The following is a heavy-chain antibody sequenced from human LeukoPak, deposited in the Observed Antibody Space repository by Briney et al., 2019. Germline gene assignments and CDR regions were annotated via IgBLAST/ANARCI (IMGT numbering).Heavy chain of an antibody. CDR3: ARQLGYCAAGTCYFDS. CDR1: GFAISTYA. D-gene: IGHD2-8*02. CDR2: LSSGRSP. Sequence: GGSLRLSCAASGFAISTYAMAWVRQAPGKELEWISSLSSGRSPSYSDSLEGRLTMSSDNARNTLYLQMDNLRGEDTAMYYCARQLGYCAAGTCYFDSWGHGTQVTVSS. J-gene: IGHJ4*01. V-gene: IGHV3-69-1*01.